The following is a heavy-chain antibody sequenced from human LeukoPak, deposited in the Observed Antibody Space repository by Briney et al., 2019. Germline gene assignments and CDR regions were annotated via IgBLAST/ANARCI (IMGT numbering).Heavy chain of an antibody. J-gene: IGHJ4*02. V-gene: IGHV3-74*01. Sequence: PGGSLRLSCAASGFTFSSYWMHWVRQAPGKGLVWVSRINSDGSSTSYADSVKGRFTISRDNAKNTLYLQMNSLRAEDTAVYYCARAEISLNSSSSRLFDYWGQGTLVTVSS. CDR3: ARAEISLNSSSSRLFDY. CDR1: GFTFSSYW. CDR2: INSDGSST. D-gene: IGHD6-6*01.